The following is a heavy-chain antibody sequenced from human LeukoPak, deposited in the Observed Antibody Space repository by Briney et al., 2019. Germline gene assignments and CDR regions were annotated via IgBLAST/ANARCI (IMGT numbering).Heavy chain of an antibody. CDR3: ARGAQWLSNWFDP. V-gene: IGHV1-8*01. J-gene: IGHJ5*02. D-gene: IGHD6-19*01. CDR2: MNPNSGNT. Sequence: ASVKVSCMASGYTFTSYDINWVRQAPGQGLEWMGWMNPNSGNTGYAQKFQGRVTMTRNTSISTAYMELSSLRSEDTAVYYCARGAQWLSNWFDPWGQGTLVTVSS. CDR1: GYTFTSYD.